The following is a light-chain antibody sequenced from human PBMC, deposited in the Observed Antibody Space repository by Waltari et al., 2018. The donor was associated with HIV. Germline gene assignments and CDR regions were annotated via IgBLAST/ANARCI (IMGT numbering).Light chain of an antibody. Sequence: DIVMTQSPDSLAVSLGERATINCKSSQSVLYSSNSKNYLAWYQQKPGQHPKLLIYWASTRESGVPDRFSGSGSGTDFTLTISSLQAEDVAVYYCQQYYSTPRTFGGGTKVEIK. CDR2: WAS. V-gene: IGKV4-1*01. CDR3: QQYYSTPRT. J-gene: IGKJ4*01. CDR1: QSVLYSSNSKNY.